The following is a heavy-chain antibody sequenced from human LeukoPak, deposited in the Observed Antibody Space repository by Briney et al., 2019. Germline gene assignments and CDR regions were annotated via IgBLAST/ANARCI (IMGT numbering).Heavy chain of an antibody. D-gene: IGHD3-16*01. CDR3: TNGVAY. J-gene: IGHJ4*02. V-gene: IGHV3-15*01. CDR1: GFTFNNAW. Sequence: GGSLRLSCAASGFTFNNAWMNWVRQSPGKGLEWVGRIKSKSDGGTRDYAAPVKGRFIISRDDSRNTLYLQMNSLKTEDTGVYYCTNGVAYWGQGTLVSVSS. CDR2: IKSKSDGGTR.